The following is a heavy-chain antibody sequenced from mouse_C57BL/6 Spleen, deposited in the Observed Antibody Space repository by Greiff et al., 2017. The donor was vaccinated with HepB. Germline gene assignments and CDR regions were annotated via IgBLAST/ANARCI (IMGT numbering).Heavy chain of an antibody. Sequence: VQGVESGPGLVQPSQSLSITCTVSGFSLTSYGVHWVRQSPGKGLEWLGVIWRGGSTDYNAAFMSRLSITKDNSKSQVFFKMNSLQADDTAIYYCAKGTVVAYYAMDYWGQGTSVTVSS. CDR1: GFSLTSYG. D-gene: IGHD1-1*01. CDR2: IWRGGST. J-gene: IGHJ4*01. V-gene: IGHV2-5*01. CDR3: AKGTVVAYYAMDY.